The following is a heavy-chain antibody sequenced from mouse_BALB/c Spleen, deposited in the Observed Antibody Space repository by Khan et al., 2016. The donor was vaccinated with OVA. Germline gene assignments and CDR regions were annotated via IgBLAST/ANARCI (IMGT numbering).Heavy chain of an antibody. Sequence: EVELVESGGDLVKPGGSLKLSCAASGFTFSSYGMSWVRQTPDKKLEWVATLSSGGHYTYFPDSVRGRFTISRDNAKNTLYLQMSSLKSEDTAIYYCARSITTAKRDYYAMDYWGQGTSVTVSS. D-gene: IGHD1-2*01. J-gene: IGHJ4*01. CDR3: ARSITTAKRDYYAMDY. V-gene: IGHV5-6*01. CDR1: GFTFSSYG. CDR2: LSSGGHYT.